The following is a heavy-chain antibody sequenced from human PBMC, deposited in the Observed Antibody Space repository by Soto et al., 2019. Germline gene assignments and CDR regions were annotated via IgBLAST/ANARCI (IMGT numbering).Heavy chain of an antibody. Sequence: QVQLQQWGAGLLKPSETLSLTCAVYDESLSDAYYTWTRQPPGKGLEWIGEIHPSGNTYYNPSLKPRVTLSQDTSKKQSSLNFISVTAADTGEYYCSRGNDAYKGGRTWGQGTLVTVSS. D-gene: IGHD1-1*01. V-gene: IGHV4-34*02. CDR1: DESLSDAY. J-gene: IGHJ5*02. CDR3: SRGNDAYKGGRT. CDR2: IHPSGNT.